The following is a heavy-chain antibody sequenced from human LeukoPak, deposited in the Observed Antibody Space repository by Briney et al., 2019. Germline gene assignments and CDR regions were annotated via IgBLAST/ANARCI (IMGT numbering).Heavy chain of an antibody. J-gene: IGHJ4*02. CDR1: GFTFSSYA. V-gene: IGHV3-23*01. Sequence: GGSLRLSCAASGFTFSSYAMSWVRQAPGKGLEWGSAISGSGGSTYYADSVKGRFTISRDNSKNTLYLQMNSLRAEDTAVYHCAKYGAGGRYSYGYAYFDYWGQGTLVTVSS. CDR3: AKYGAGGRYSYGYAYFDY. D-gene: IGHD5-18*01. CDR2: ISGSGGST.